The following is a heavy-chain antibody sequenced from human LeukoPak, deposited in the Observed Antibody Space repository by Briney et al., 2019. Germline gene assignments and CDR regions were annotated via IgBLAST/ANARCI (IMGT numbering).Heavy chain of an antibody. CDR1: GGSISSYY. V-gene: IGHV4-59*01. D-gene: IGHD6-13*01. J-gene: IGHJ4*02. CDR2: IYYSGST. CDR3: ARTTGYSSSWHDY. Sequence: KPSETLSLTCTVSGGSISSYYWSWIRQPPGKGLEWIGYIYYSGSTSYNPSLKSRVTMSLDTSKNQFSLKLSSVTAADTAVYYCARTTGYSSSWHDYWGQGILVTISS.